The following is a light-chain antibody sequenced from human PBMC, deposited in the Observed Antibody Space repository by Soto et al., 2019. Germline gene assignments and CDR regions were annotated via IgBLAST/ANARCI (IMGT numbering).Light chain of an antibody. Sequence: DIPMTQSPSSLSASVGDRVTITCRASQTISIYLNWYQQKPGKAPKLLIYAASSLQSGVPSRFSGSGSGTDFTLTISSLQPEDSATYYCQQTYSRWTFGQGTRVEIK. CDR2: AAS. CDR3: QQTYSRWT. CDR1: QTISIY. J-gene: IGKJ1*01. V-gene: IGKV1-39*01.